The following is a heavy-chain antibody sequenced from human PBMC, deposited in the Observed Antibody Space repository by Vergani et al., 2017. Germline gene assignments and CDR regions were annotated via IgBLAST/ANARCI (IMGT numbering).Heavy chain of an antibody. CDR2: IKHSGST. CDR3: ARAMGGYCSSTSGPFDY. CDR1: GGSFSGYY. V-gene: IGHV4-34*01. Sequence: QVQLQQWGAGLLKPSETLSLTCAVYGGSFSGYYWSWIRQPPGKGLEWIGEIKHSGSTNYNPSLKSRGTISVDTSKNQCSLKLRSVPAANTAVYYCARAMGGYCSSTSGPFDYWGQGTLVTVSS. J-gene: IGHJ4*02. D-gene: IGHD2-2*01.